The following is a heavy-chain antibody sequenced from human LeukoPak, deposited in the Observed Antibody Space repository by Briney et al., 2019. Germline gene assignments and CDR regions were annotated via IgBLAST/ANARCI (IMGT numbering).Heavy chain of an antibody. Sequence: GGSLRLSCAASGFTFDDYGMSWVRQAPGKGLEWVSSINWNGGRTGYVDSMKGRVTISRDNAKNSLYLQMNSLRAEDTAVYYCAKESWVYNWKYDSSGSGINYWGQGTRVTVSS. D-gene: IGHD3-22*01. CDR3: AKESWVYNWKYDSSGSGINY. J-gene: IGHJ4*02. CDR2: INWNGGRT. CDR1: GFTFDDYG. V-gene: IGHV3-20*04.